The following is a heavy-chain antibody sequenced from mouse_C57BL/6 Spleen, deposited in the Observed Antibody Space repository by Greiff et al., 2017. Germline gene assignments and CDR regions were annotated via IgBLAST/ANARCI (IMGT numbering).Heavy chain of an antibody. V-gene: IGHV1-66*01. J-gene: IGHJ4*01. CDR3: AREGKGYAMDY. CDR2: IYPGSGNT. Sequence: QVHVKQSGPELVKPGASVKISCKASGYSFTSYYIHWVKQRPGQGLEWIGWIYPGSGNTKYNEKFKGKATLTADTSSSTAYMQLSSLTSEDSAVYYCAREGKGYAMDYWGQGTSVTVSS. CDR1: GYSFTSYY.